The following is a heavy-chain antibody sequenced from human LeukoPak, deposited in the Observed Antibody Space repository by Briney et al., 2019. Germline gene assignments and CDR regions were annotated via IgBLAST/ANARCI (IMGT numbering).Heavy chain of an antibody. J-gene: IGHJ4*02. CDR2: ISDTGKT. D-gene: IGHD2-15*01. CDR1: GFTLSSYG. Sequence: TGGSLRLSCAASGFTLSSYGMSWVRQAPGKGLGWVSAISDTGKTYNEDSVKGRFTISREISKKKLILQMNRLRPEDAAVYYCAKAPVTTCRGAFCYPFDYWGLGTLVTVSS. CDR3: AKAPVTTCRGAFCYPFDY. V-gene: IGHV3-23*02.